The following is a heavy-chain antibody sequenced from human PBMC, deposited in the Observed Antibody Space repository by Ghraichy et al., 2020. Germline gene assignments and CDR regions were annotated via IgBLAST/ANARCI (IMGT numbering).Heavy chain of an antibody. CDR3: ARGNSGLGV. V-gene: IGHV3-74*01. CDR2: ISPDGNII. Sequence: GGSLRLSCVASGFTLSSYWMHWVRQVPGKGLEWLSHISPDGNIINYAESVKGRFTISRDIAERTLYLQMNRLRAEDTAVYFCARGNSGLGVWGQGARVTVS. CDR1: GFTLSSYW. J-gene: IGHJ4*02. D-gene: IGHD5-12*01.